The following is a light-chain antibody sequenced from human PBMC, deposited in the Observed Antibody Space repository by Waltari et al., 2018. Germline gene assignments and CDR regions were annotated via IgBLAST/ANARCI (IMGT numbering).Light chain of an antibody. J-gene: IGKJ4*01. CDR2: DSS. V-gene: IGKV1-33*01. CDR3: LQSDNLPLT. CDR1: PELRNY. Sequence: DIQMTQSPSSLSASLGDRVTITCQASPELRNYLNWYQQKSGKAPKLLIYDSSNLETGVPSRFSGSGSGTDFSFTISSLQPEDIATYYCLQSDNLPLTFGGGTKVEIK.